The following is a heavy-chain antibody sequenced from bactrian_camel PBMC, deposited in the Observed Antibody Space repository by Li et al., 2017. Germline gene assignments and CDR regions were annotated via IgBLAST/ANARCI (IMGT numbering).Heavy chain of an antibody. J-gene: IGHJ4*01. D-gene: IGHD5*01. V-gene: IGHV3S42*01. CDR2: IAYDGWVT. CDR1: GFTFSNIA. CDR3: AAQVGGACYVLQPKYSY. Sequence: VQLVESGGGSVQAGGSLRLSCAAFGFTFSNIAMSWVRQAPGKGLEWVAQIAYDGWVTRYHDSAKGRFTISRDNARNTLYLQMNSLKPEDTAVHYCAAQVGGACYVLQPKYSYWGQGTQVTVS.